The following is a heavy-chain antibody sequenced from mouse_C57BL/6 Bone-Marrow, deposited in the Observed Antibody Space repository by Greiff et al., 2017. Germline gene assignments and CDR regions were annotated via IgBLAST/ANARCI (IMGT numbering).Heavy chain of an antibody. Sequence: QVQLQQPGAELVKPGASVKLSCKASGYTFTSYWMQWVKQRPGQGLEWIGEIDPSGSYTNYNQKFKGKATLTVDTSSSTAYMQLSSLTSEDAAVYYCAREGGWLYYFDYWGQGTALTVSS. CDR2: IDPSGSYT. J-gene: IGHJ2*01. V-gene: IGHV1-50*01. D-gene: IGHD2-2*01. CDR1: GYTFTSYW. CDR3: AREGGWLYYFDY.